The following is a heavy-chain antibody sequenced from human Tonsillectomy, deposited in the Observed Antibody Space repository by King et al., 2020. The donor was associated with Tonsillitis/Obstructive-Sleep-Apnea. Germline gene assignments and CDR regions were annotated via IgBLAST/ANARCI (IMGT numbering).Heavy chain of an antibody. V-gene: IGHV3-23*04. J-gene: IGHJ4*02. Sequence: VQLVQSGGGLVQPGGSLRLSCAASGFTFSSYAMSWVRQAPGKGLEWVSGISGSGFTYYADSVKGRFTISRDNSKNTLYLQMNSLIAGDTAVYYCAKDSPHCGGDCYYCDLWGQGTLVTVSS. D-gene: IGHD2-21*01. CDR3: AKDSPHCGGDCYYCDL. CDR2: ISGSGFT. CDR1: GFTFSSYA.